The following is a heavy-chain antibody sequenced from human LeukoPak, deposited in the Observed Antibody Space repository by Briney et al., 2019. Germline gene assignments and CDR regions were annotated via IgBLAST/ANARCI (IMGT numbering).Heavy chain of an antibody. D-gene: IGHD1-1*01. CDR2: ISYDGSNK. CDR1: GFTFSSYG. CDR3: AKEGYPQRNAEYFQH. Sequence: PGRSLRLSCAASGFTFSSYGMHWVRQAPGKGLEWVAVISYDGSNKYYADSAKGRFTISRDNSKNTLYLQMNSLRAEDTAVYYCAKEGYPQRNAEYFQHWGQGTLVTVSS. J-gene: IGHJ1*01. V-gene: IGHV3-30*18.